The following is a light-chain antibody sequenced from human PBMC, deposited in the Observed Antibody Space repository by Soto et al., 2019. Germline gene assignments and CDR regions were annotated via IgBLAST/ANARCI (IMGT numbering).Light chain of an antibody. V-gene: IGLV1-47*01. CDR1: SSNIGSNY. CDR3: GGWDDSLSGPV. Sequence: QAVVTQPPSASGTPGQRVNISCSGSSSNIGSNYVYWYRQFPGTAPKLLIQRNNQRPSGVPARFSGSKSGTSASLAISGLRSEDEADYYCGGWDDSLSGPVFGGGTNSPS. CDR2: RNN. J-gene: IGLJ2*01.